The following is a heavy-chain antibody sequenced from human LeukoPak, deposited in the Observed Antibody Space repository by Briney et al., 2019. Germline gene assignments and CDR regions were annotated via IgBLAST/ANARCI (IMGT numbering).Heavy chain of an antibody. J-gene: IGHJ2*01. V-gene: IGHV5-51*01. CDR2: INPGDSNT. Sequence: GESLKISCKGSGYGFSSYWIGWVRQMPGKGLEWMGIINPGDSNTRYSPSFQGQVTISADKSISTAYVQWSSLKASDTANYYCARLQAPGETWYFDLWGRGTLVTVSS. CDR1: GYGFSSYW. CDR3: ARLQAPGETWYFDL. D-gene: IGHD3-16*01.